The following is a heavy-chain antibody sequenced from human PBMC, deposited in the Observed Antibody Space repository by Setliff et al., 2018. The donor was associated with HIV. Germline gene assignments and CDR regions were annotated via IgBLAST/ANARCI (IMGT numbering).Heavy chain of an antibody. D-gene: IGHD3-22*01. J-gene: IGHJ3*01. Sequence: GGSLRLSCAAFGFTFSSYGMHWVRQAPGKGLEWVAFIRYDGSNKYYADSVKGRFTISRDNAKNTLYLHMNSLRAEDTSVYHCALVGGITVPPDGFDLWGQGTMVTVSS. CDR2: IRYDGSNK. CDR3: ALVGGITVPPDGFDL. CDR1: GFTFSSYG. V-gene: IGHV3-30*02.